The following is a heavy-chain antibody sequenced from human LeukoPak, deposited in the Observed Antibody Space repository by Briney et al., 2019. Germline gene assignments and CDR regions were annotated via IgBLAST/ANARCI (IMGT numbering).Heavy chain of an antibody. CDR2: ISSSGSTI. Sequence: GGSLRLSCAASGFTFSSYEMNWVRQAPGKGLEWVSYISSSGSTIYYADSVKGRFTIPRDNAKNSLYLQMNSLRAEDTAVYYCASHKNWFDPWGQGTLVTVSS. CDR3: ASHKNWFDP. J-gene: IGHJ5*02. V-gene: IGHV3-48*03. CDR1: GFTFSSYE.